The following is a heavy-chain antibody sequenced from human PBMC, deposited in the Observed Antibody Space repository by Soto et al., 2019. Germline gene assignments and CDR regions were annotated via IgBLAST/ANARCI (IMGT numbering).Heavy chain of an antibody. CDR2: INPSGGST. V-gene: IGHV1-46*01. Sequence: ASVKVSCKASGYTFTSYYMHWVRQAPGQGLEWMGIINPSGGSTSYAQKFQGRVTMTRDTSTSTVYMELSSLRSEDTAVYYCARDLSPQVVPGPYYYGMDVSAQGTTVTVSS. D-gene: IGHD3-22*01. CDR1: GYTFTSYY. J-gene: IGHJ6*02. CDR3: ARDLSPQVVPGPYYYGMDV.